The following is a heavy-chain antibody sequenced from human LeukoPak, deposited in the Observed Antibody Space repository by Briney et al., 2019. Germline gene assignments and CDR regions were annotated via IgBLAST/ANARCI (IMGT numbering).Heavy chain of an antibody. V-gene: IGHV3-21*01. CDR3: ARGPKAQWYQLPQYFQH. J-gene: IGHJ1*01. CDR1: GFSFSSYY. Sequence: GGSLRLSCAASGFSFSSYYMNWVRETPGKGLEWVSSISDRSRFLDYADSVKGRFTISRDNAKNSVYLQMNSLSAEDTAIYYCARGPKAQWYQLPQYFQHWGQGTLVTVSS. D-gene: IGHD2-2*01. CDR2: ISDRSRFL.